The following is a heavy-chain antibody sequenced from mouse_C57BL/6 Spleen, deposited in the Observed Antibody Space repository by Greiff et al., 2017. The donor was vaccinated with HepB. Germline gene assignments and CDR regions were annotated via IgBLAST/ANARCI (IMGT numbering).Heavy chain of an antibody. J-gene: IGHJ2*01. CDR3: TRSPITTASRGAMDY. CDR1: GYTFTDYE. CDR2: IDPETGGT. Sequence: QVQLQQSGAELVRPGASVTLSCKASGYTFTDYEMHWVKQTPVHGLEWIGAIDPETGGTAYNQKFKGKAILTADKSSSTAYMELRSLTSEDSAVYYCTRSPITTASRGAMDYWGQGTTLTVSS. D-gene: IGHD1-2*01. V-gene: IGHV1-15*01.